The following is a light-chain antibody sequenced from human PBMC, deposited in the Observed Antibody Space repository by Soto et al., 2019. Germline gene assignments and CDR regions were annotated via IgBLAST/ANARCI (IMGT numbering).Light chain of an antibody. CDR3: QQRNIWPPVT. J-gene: IGKJ5*01. CDR1: QTVGVR. V-gene: IGKV3-11*01. CDR2: EAS. Sequence: EIMLTQSPATLSSSPGERAALSARASQTVGVRLAWYPHKPGQAPRLIIYEASNRAAGIPARFSGSGSGTDFTLTITSLEPEDFAVYYCQQRNIWPPVTFGQGTRLEIK.